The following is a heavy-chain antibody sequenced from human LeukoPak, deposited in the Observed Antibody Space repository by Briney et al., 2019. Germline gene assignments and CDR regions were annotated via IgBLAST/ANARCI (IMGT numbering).Heavy chain of an antibody. D-gene: IGHD3-3*01. CDR3: ASGVNYFDY. J-gene: IGHJ4*02. Sequence: PGGSLRLSCAASGFTFSSYNMKWVRQAPGKGLEWVSSISSRSSYIFYADSVKGRFTISRDNAKKSLYLQMNSLRAEDTAVYYCASGVNYFDYWGQGPLVTVSS. V-gene: IGHV3-21*01. CDR1: GFTFSSYN. CDR2: ISSRSSYI.